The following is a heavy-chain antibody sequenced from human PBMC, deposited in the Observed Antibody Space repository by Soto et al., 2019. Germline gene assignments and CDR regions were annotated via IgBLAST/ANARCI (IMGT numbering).Heavy chain of an antibody. Sequence: QVRLQESGPGLVKPSQTLSLKCTVSGAYISSGDYYWSWVRQPPGKGLEWLGYILYSGITYFNPSPKSRVAMSMETSKKQFFLALRSVTAAAQAVYFCAGGVMVLGLVSRFCLDTWGQGTLVNVS. V-gene: IGHV4-30-4*01. CDR2: ILYSGIT. CDR1: GAYISSGDYY. D-gene: IGHD3-16*02. CDR3: AGGVMVLGLVSRFCLDT. J-gene: IGHJ5*02.